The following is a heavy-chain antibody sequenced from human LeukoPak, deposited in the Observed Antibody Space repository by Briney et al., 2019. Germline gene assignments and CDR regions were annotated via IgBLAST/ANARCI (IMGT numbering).Heavy chain of an antibody. D-gene: IGHD3-10*01. J-gene: IGHJ6*03. CDR2: IIPIFGTA. V-gene: IGHV1-69*05. CDR3: ARGSYGSGSYGFYYYYYYMDV. CDR1: GGTFSSYA. Sequence: SVKVSCKASGGTFSSYAIRWVRQAPGQGLEWMGGIIPIFGTANYAQKFQGRVTITTDESTSTAYMELSSLRSEDTAVYYCARGSYGSGSYGFYYYYYYMDVWGKGTTVTVSS.